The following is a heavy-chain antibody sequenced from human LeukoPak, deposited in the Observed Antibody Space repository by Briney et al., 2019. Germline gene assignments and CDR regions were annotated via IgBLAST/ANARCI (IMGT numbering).Heavy chain of an antibody. J-gene: IGHJ6*02. CDR1: GFTFSSLW. D-gene: IGHD3-10*01. CDR3: AKEVGDYYYGMDV. Sequence: PGGSLRLSCAASGFTFSSLWMSWVRQAPGKGPEWVSAISGSGGSTYYADSVKGRFTISRDNSKNTLYLQVNSLRAEDTAVYYCAKEVGDYYYGMDVWGQGTTVTVSS. CDR2: ISGSGGST. V-gene: IGHV3-23*01.